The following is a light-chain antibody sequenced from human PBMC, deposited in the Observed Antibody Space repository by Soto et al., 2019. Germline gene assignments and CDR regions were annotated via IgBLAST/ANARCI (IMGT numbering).Light chain of an antibody. CDR2: RNS. Sequence: QSVLTQPPSASGTPGQRVTISCSGRSSNIGSNFVYWYQHLPGTAPKLVIYRNSQRPSGVPDRFSGSKSGTSASLAISGLQSEDEADYYCARWDDSLSGYVFGPGTKLTVL. J-gene: IGLJ1*01. CDR3: ARWDDSLSGYV. V-gene: IGLV1-47*01. CDR1: SSNIGSNF.